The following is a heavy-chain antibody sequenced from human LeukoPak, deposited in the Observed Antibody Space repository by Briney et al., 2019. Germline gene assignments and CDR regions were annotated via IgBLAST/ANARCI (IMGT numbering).Heavy chain of an antibody. D-gene: IGHD3-3*01. CDR2: IIPIFGTA. CDR3: ARVEGELRFLEGCWFDP. Sequence: SVMVSCKASGGTFSSYAISWVRQAPGQGLEWMGGIIPIFGTANYAQKFQGRVTITADESTSTAYMELSSLRSEDTAVYYCARVEGELRFLEGCWFDPWGQGTLVTVSS. V-gene: IGHV1-69*01. CDR1: GGTFSSYA. J-gene: IGHJ5*02.